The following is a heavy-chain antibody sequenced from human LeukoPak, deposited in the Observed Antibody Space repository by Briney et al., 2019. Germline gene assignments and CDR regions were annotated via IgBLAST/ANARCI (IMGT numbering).Heavy chain of an antibody. CDR1: GFTFNSYA. CDR3: AKIPDVSDY. Sequence: PGGSLRLSCAASGFTFNSYAMSWVRQAPWERLQWVSGISDSGGNTYYTDSVKGRFTISRDNSKNTLYLQMSSLRVEDTAVYYCAKIPDVSDYWGQGTLVTVSS. V-gene: IGHV3-23*01. J-gene: IGHJ4*02. CDR2: ISDSGGNT.